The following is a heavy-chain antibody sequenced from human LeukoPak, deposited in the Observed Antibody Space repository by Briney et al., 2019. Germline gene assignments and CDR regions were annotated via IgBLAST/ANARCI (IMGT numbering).Heavy chain of an antibody. CDR3: ARDSGSYSFDAFDI. D-gene: IGHD1-26*01. V-gene: IGHV4-38-2*02. CDR2: IYHSGST. CDR1: GYSISSGYY. J-gene: IGHJ3*02. Sequence: SETLSLTCTVSGYSISSGYYWGWIRQPPGKGLGWIGSIYHSGSTYYNPSLKSRVTISVDTSKNQFSLKLSSVTAADTAVYYCARDSGSYSFDAFDIWGQGTMVTVSS.